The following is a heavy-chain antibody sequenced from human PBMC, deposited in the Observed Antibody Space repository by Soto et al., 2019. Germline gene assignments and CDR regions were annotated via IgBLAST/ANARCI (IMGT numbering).Heavy chain of an antibody. V-gene: IGHV1-69*01. CDR2: IIPIFGTA. J-gene: IGHJ5*02. CDR3: TRGTRSLARGVNWFDP. Sequence: QVQLVQSGAEVKRPGSSVKVSCKASGGTFSSYAISWVRQAPGQGLEWMGGIIPIFGTANYAQKFQGRVTITADESTITAYMELSSLRSEDTAMYYCTRGTRSLARGVNWFDPWGQGTLVTVSS. D-gene: IGHD3-10*01. CDR1: GGTFSSYA.